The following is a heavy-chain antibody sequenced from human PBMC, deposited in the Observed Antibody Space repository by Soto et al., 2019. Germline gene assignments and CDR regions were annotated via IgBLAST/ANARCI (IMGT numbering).Heavy chain of an antibody. CDR3: ARDKGGSSWPYYYYGMDV. V-gene: IGHV6-1*01. J-gene: IGHJ6*02. CDR1: GDSVSSNSAA. Sequence: SQTLSLTCVISGDSVSSNSAAWNWIRQSPSRGLEWLGRTYYRSKWYNDYAVSVKSRITINPDTSKNQFSLQLNSVTPEDTAVYYCARDKGGSSWPYYYYGMDVWGQGTTVTVSS. D-gene: IGHD6-13*01. CDR2: TYYRSKWYN.